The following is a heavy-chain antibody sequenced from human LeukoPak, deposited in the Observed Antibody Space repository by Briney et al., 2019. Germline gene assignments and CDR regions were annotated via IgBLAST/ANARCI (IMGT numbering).Heavy chain of an antibody. V-gene: IGHV1-2*02. CDR3: AREGSSIAAAGTGWFDP. CDR2: INPNSGGT. Sequence: ASVKVSCKASGYTFTGYYMHWVRQAPGQGLEWMGWINPNSGGTNYAQKFQSRVTMTRDTSISTAYMELSRLRSDDTAVYYCAREGSSIAAAGTGWFDPWGQGTLVTVSS. CDR1: GYTFTGYY. J-gene: IGHJ5*02. D-gene: IGHD6-13*01.